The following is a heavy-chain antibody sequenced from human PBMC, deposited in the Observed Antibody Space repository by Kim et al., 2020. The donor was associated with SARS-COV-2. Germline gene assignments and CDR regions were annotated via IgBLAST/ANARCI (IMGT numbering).Heavy chain of an antibody. J-gene: IGHJ6*03. D-gene: IGHD6-13*01. Sequence: GGSLRLSCVASGFTFNSYGMHWVRQAPGKGLEWVAVMSGGGGNYADSVKVRFTISIDNYNNKLYLYMHSQRAEDADTALCFCRKLGNSYHHNYYYSFDI. CDR2: MSGGGG. CDR3: FCRKLGNSYHHNYYYSFDI. V-gene: IGHV3-30*03. CDR1: GFTFNSYG.